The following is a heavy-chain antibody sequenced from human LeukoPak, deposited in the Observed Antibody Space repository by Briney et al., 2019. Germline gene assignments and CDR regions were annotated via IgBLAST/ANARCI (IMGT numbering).Heavy chain of an antibody. Sequence: GGSLRLSCAASGFTFSSYSMNWVRQAPGKGLEWVSSISSSSSYIYYADSVKGRFTISRDNAKNSLYLQMNSLRAEDTAVYYCAKDLRVYSGYENDYWGQGTLVTVSS. J-gene: IGHJ4*02. CDR1: GFTFSSYS. D-gene: IGHD5-12*01. V-gene: IGHV3-21*04. CDR3: AKDLRVYSGYENDY. CDR2: ISSSSSYI.